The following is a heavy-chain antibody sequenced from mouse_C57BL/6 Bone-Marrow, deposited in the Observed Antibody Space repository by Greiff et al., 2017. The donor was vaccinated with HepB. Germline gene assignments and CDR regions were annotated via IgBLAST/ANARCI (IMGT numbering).Heavy chain of an antibody. Sequence: EVMLVESGGGLVQPGGSLSLSCAASGFTFTDYYMSWVRQPPGKALEWLGFIRNKANGYTTEYSASVKGRFTISRDNSQSILYLQMNALRAEDSATYYCARYTGKNYYAMDYWGQGTSVTVSS. V-gene: IGHV7-3*01. CDR2: IRNKANGYTT. CDR1: GFTFTDYY. J-gene: IGHJ4*01. CDR3: ARYTGKNYYAMDY.